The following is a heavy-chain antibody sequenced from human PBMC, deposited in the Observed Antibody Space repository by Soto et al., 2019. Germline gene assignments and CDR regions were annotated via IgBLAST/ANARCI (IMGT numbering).Heavy chain of an antibody. V-gene: IGHV4-39*01. CDR2: IYYSGRT. J-gene: IGHJ5*02. CDR3: ATYRA. D-gene: IGHD3-16*02. Sequence: QLQLQESGPGPVKPSETLSLTCTVSGGSISRTTYSWGWIRQPPGKGLEWIGSIYYSGRTYYNPSLRSRVTVSVDTSRNQFSLKLTSVTAADTAVYYCATYRAWGQGTLVTVSS. CDR1: GGSISRTTYS.